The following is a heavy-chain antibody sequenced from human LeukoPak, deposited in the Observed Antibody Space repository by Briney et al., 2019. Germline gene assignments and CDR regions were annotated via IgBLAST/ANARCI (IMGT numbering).Heavy chain of an antibody. J-gene: IGHJ6*03. Sequence: AASVKVSCKASGYTFTSYGISWVRQAPGQGLEWMGWISAYNGNTNYAQKLQGRVTMTTDTSTSTAYMELRSLRSDDTAVYYCARVQVNRYYYYYMDVWGKGTTVTVSS. CDR3: ARVQVNRYYYYYMDV. CDR1: GYTFTSYG. V-gene: IGHV1-18*01. CDR2: ISAYNGNT. D-gene: IGHD1/OR15-1a*01.